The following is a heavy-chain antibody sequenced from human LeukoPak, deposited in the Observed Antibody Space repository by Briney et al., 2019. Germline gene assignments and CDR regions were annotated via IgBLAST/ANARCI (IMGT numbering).Heavy chain of an antibody. CDR1: GFTFSSYG. CDR2: IWYDGSNK. V-gene: IGHV3-33*01. J-gene: IGHJ4*02. D-gene: IGHD5-12*01. Sequence: PGGSLRLSCAASGFTFSSYGMHWVRQAPGKGLEWVAVIWYDGSNKYYANSVKGRFTISRDNSKNTLYLQMNGLRAEETAVYYCARAGFSDNDYRNHFDYWGQGTLVTVSS. CDR3: ARAGFSDNDYRNHFDY.